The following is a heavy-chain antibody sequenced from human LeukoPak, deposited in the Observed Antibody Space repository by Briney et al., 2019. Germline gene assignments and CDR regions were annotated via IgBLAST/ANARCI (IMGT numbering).Heavy chain of an antibody. CDR1: GFTFSSNA. CDR2: IWYDGSNK. D-gene: IGHD3-9*01. CDR3: AKAGADWATFDY. Sequence: GGSLRLSCVASGFTFSSNAMHWVRQAPGKGLEWVAVIWYDGSNKYYADSVKGRFTISRDNSKNTLYLQMNSPRIEDTGVYYCAKAGADWATFDYWGQGIQVTVSS. J-gene: IGHJ4*02. V-gene: IGHV3-30*02.